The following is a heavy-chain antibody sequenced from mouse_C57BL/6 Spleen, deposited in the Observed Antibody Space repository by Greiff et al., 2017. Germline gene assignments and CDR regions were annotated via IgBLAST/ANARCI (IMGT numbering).Heavy chain of an antibody. D-gene: IGHD2-12*01. CDR1: GYAFSSSW. Sequence: VQLQESGPELVKPGASVKISCKASGYAFSSSWMNWVKQRPGKGLEWIGRIYPGDGDTNYNGKFKGKATLTADKSSSTAYMQLRSLTSEDSAVYFCAPNVVTIVLGFAYWGQGTLVTVSA. J-gene: IGHJ3*01. V-gene: IGHV1-82*01. CDR2: IYPGDGDT. CDR3: APNVVTIVLGFAY.